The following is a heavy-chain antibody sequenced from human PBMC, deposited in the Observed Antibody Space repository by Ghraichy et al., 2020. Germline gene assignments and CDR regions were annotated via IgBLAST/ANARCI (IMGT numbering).Heavy chain of an antibody. CDR2: IHHSGST. CDR3: ARDSTVFWRWGY. V-gene: IGHV4-38-2*02. Sequence: SQTLSLTCAVSGYSISSDSYWAWIRQPPGKGLEWIGTIHHSGSTYYNPSLKSRVTISVDTSKNQFSLKLTSVAAADTAVYYCARDSTVFWRWGYWGQGTLATVSS. CDR1: GYSISSDSY. J-gene: IGHJ4*02. D-gene: IGHD3-3*01.